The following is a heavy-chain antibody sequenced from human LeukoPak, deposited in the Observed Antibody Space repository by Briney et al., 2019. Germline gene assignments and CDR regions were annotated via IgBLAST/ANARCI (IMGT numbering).Heavy chain of an antibody. V-gene: IGHV3-30*03. D-gene: IGHD5/OR15-5a*01. CDR2: ISYDGSNK. CDR1: GFTFSSYG. CDR3: ASLLYDFDY. J-gene: IGHJ4*02. Sequence: PGGSLRLSCAASGFTFSSYGMHWVRQAPGKGLEWVAVISYDGSNKYYADSVKGRFTISRDNSKNTLYLQMNSLRAEDTAVYYCASLLYDFDYWGQGTLVTVSS.